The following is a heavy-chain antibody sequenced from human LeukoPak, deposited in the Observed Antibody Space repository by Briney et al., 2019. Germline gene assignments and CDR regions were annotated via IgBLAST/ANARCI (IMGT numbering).Heavy chain of an antibody. Sequence: ASVKVSCKASGYTFTGYYMHWVRQAPGQGLEWMGRINPNSGGTNYAQKFQGRVTMTRDTSISTAYMELSRLRSDDTAVYYCAREGYYYYYVDVWGKGTTVTVSS. CDR2: INPNSGGT. J-gene: IGHJ6*03. CDR3: AREGYYYYYVDV. CDR1: GYTFTGYY. V-gene: IGHV1-2*06.